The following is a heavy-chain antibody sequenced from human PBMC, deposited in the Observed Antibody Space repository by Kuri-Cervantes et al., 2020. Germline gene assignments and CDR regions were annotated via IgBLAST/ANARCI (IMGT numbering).Heavy chain of an antibody. Sequence: GESLKISCAASGFTFSSYGMHWVRQAPGKGLEWVAVIWYDGSNKYYADSVKGRFTISRDNSKNTLYLQMNSLRAEDTAVYYCARDCSSAAEGCAYGMDVWGQGTTVTVSS. CDR3: ARDCSSAAEGCAYGMDV. CDR1: GFTFSSYG. CDR2: IWYDGSNK. D-gene: IGHD2-15*01. J-gene: IGHJ6*02. V-gene: IGHV3-33*08.